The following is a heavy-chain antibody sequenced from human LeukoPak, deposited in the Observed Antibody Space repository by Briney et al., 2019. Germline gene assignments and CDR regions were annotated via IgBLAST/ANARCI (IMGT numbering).Heavy chain of an antibody. CDR3: ARAHGRFSGMDV. Sequence: KPSETLSLTCTVSGGSISGSSYYWGWIRQPPGKGLEWIGYIYYSGSTYYNPSLKSRVTISVDTSKNQFSLKLSSVTAADTAVYYCARAHGRFSGMDVWGQGTTVTVSS. CDR1: GGSISGSSYY. D-gene: IGHD3-3*01. J-gene: IGHJ6*02. CDR2: IYYSGST. V-gene: IGHV4-31*03.